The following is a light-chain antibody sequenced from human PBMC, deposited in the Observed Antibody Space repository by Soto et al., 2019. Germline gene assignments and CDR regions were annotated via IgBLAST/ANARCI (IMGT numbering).Light chain of an antibody. CDR1: QSITNW. CDR3: QQYHTYPWT. Sequence: DIQMTQSPSTLSASVGDRVTITCRASQSITNWLAWYQQKPGKAPNLLIYDASNLESGVSSRFSGSGSGTDSTLTISSLQPDDFATYYCQQYHTYPWTFGQGTKVEV. J-gene: IGKJ1*01. V-gene: IGKV1-5*01. CDR2: DAS.